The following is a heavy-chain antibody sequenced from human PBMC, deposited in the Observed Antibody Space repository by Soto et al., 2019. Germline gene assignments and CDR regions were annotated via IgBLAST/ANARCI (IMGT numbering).Heavy chain of an antibody. J-gene: IGHJ4*02. D-gene: IGHD3-10*01. CDR3: ARDNYGPLDY. V-gene: IGHV1-2*06. CDR1: GYTFTGFY. Sequence: GASVKVSCKASGYTFTGFYMHWVRQAPGQGLEWMGRINPDSGDTDHAEKFQGRVTMTRDTSTSTVYMELGWLRSDDTAVYYCARDNYGPLDYWGQGTLVTVSS. CDR2: INPDSGDT.